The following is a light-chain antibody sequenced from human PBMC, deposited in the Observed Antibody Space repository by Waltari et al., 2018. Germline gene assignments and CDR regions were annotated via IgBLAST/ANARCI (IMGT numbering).Light chain of an antibody. Sequence: EIVLTQSPGTLSVSPGERATLSCRASQAVSRFLAWYQQKPGQAPRLLIYDTSTRATGIPDRFSGSGSGTDFSLTISRLEPEDFAVYYCQKYGSLPATFGQGTKVEIK. J-gene: IGKJ1*01. CDR3: QKYGSLPAT. CDR2: DTS. CDR1: QAVSRF. V-gene: IGKV3-20*01.